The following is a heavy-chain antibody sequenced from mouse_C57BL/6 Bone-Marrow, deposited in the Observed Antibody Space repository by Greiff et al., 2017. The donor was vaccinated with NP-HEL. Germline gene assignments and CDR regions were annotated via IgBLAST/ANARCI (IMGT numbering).Heavy chain of an antibody. CDR1: GYTFTSYW. CDR3: ARGLKRGFAY. Sequence: QVQLQQPGAELVKPGASVKLSCKASGYTFTSYWMHWVKQRPGQGLEWIGMIHPNSGSTNYNEKFKSKATLTVDKSSSTDYMQLSSLTSEDSAVYYCARGLKRGFAYWGQGTLVTVSA. D-gene: IGHD1-3*01. V-gene: IGHV1-64*01. J-gene: IGHJ3*01. CDR2: IHPNSGST.